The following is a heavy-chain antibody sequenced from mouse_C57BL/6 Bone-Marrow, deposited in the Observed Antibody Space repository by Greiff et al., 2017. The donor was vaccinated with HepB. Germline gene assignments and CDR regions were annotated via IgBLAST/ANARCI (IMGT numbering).Heavy chain of an antibody. CDR2: IDPENGDT. CDR1: GFNIKDDY. V-gene: IGHV14-4*01. D-gene: IGHD1-1*01. Sequence: VQLQQSGAELVRPGASVKLSCTASGFNIKDDYMHWVKQRPEQGLEWIGWIDPENGDTEYASKFQGKATITADTSSNTAYLQLSSLTSEDTAVYYCTTASCNGSTYYLDYWGQGTTLTVSS. J-gene: IGHJ2*01. CDR3: TTASCNGSTYYLDY.